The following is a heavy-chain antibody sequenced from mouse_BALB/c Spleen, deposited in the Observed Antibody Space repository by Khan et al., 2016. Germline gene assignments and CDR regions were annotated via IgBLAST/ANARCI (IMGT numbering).Heavy chain of an antibody. CDR3: AENYYGSDLLAY. CDR1: GYTFTNYG. V-gene: IGHV9-3*02. J-gene: IGHJ3*01. CDR2: INTNTGEP. Sequence: QIQLVQSGPELKKPGETVKISCKASGYTFTNYGMNWVKQVPGKGLKWMGWINTNTGEPTYAEEFKGRFYFSLATFASHAYLQINNLKKEDTAKYFCAENYYGSDLLAYWGQGALVTVSA. D-gene: IGHD1-1*01.